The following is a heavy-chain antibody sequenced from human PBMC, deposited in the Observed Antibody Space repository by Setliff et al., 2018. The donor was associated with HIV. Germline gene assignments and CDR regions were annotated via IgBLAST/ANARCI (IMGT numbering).Heavy chain of an antibody. V-gene: IGHV3-7*01. Sequence: LSLSCAASRFDFNNYWMCWVRQAPGKGLEWVANIGQDGSEKNYVDSVKGRFTISRDNAKNSLYLQMNSLRAEDTAVYYCARGQTSVTLQFDHWGQGTLVTVSS. J-gene: IGHJ4*02. CDR3: ARGQTSVTLQFDH. CDR1: RFDFNNYW. D-gene: IGHD4-17*01. CDR2: IGQDGSEK.